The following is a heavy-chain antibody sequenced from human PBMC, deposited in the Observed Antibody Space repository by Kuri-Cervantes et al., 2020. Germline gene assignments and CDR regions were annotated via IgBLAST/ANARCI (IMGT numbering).Heavy chain of an antibody. J-gene: IGHJ4*02. D-gene: IGHD5-18*01. CDR3: ARRTAMVNGFDY. V-gene: IGHV3-74*01. CDR2: INSDGSST. Sequence: GESLKISCTASGFTFGDYAMSWFRQAPGKGLVWVSRINSDGSSTSYADSVKGRFTISRGNAKNTLYLQMNSLRAEDTAVYYCARRTAMVNGFDYWGQGTLVTVSS. CDR1: GFTFGDYA.